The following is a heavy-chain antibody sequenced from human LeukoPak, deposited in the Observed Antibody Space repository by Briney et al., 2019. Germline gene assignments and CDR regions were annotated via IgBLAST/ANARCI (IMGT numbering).Heavy chain of an antibody. CDR3: ARAYGSGSYRYYYYYMDV. J-gene: IGHJ6*03. CDR2: IYSGGST. V-gene: IGHV3-66*01. CDR1: GFSLSSNG. Sequence: GGSLRLSCVASGFSLSSNGMSWVRQAPGKGLGWVSVIYSGGSTYYADSVKGRFTISRDNSKNTLYLQMNSLRAEDTAVYYCARAYGSGSYRYYYYYMDVWGKGTTVTISS. D-gene: IGHD3-10*01.